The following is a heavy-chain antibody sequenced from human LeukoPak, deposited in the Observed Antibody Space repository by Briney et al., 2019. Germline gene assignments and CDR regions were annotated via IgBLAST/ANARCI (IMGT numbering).Heavy chain of an antibody. J-gene: IGHJ4*02. CDR1: GFTFSSYW. CDR2: ISSSSSYI. V-gene: IGHV3-21*01. CDR3: ARAADYDFWSGPSEGFDY. D-gene: IGHD3-3*01. Sequence: GGSLRLSCAASGFTFSSYWMHWVRQAPGKGLEWVSSISSSSSYIYYADSVKGRFTISRDNAKNSLYLQMNSLRAEDTAVYYCARAADYDFWSGPSEGFDYWGQGTLVTVSS.